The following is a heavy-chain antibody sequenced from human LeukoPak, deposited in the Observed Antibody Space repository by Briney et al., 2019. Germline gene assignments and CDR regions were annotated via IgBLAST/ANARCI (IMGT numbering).Heavy chain of an antibody. CDR1: GFTLTNHG. Sequence: GGSLRLSCAVSGFTLTNHGVSWIRQAPGKGLEWVSIITGTGGKYYGDSVKGRFVLSRDNFKNTVYMQMSSLRAEDTATYYCAKDYCRDGNCPFPFLDSWGQGTLVTVSS. CDR3: AKDYCRDGNCPFPFLDS. J-gene: IGHJ4*02. V-gene: IGHV3-23*01. D-gene: IGHD2-15*01. CDR2: ITGTGGK.